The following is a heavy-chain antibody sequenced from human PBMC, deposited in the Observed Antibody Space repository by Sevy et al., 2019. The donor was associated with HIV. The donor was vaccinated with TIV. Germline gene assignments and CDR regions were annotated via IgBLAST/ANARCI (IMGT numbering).Heavy chain of an antibody. CDR2: IYTGGST. CDR3: ARGATYYYDGRGYSRRGDAFDI. Sequence: GGSLRLSCAASGFTVSSNYMTWVRQAPGKGLEWVSVIYTGGSTYYAASVKGRFTISRDNSKNTVYLRMNSLRAEDTTLFYGARGATYYYDGRGYSRRGDAFDIWGQGTMVTVSS. CDR1: GFTVSSNY. J-gene: IGHJ3*02. V-gene: IGHV3-53*01. D-gene: IGHD3-22*01.